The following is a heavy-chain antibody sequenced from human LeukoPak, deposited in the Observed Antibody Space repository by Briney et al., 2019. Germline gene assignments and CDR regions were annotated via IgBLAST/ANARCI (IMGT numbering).Heavy chain of an antibody. D-gene: IGHD1-20*01. Sequence: PGGSLRLSCAASGFTFSSYWMTWVRQAPGKGLEWLGCIFHTGTTSYNPSLKSRVTISIDTSKTHFSLKLTSVTAADTAVYYCARDPYKWNDEGALWYFDLWGRGTLVTVSS. CDR3: ARDPYKWNDEGALWYFDL. V-gene: IGHV4-59*01. CDR2: IFHTGTT. J-gene: IGHJ2*01. CDR1: GFTFSSYW.